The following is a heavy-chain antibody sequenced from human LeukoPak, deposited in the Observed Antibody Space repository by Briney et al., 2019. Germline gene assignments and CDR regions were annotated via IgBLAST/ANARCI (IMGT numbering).Heavy chain of an antibody. V-gene: IGHV1-8*01. J-gene: IGHJ6*03. CDR3: ARARGGYSSSWYYYYMDV. Sequence: GASVKVSCKASGYTFTSYDINWVRQATGQGLEWMGWMNSNSGNTGYAQKFQGRVTMTRNTSISTAYMELSSLRSEDTAVYYCARARGGYSSSWYYYYMDVWGKGTTVTISS. CDR1: GYTFTSYD. CDR2: MNSNSGNT. D-gene: IGHD6-13*01.